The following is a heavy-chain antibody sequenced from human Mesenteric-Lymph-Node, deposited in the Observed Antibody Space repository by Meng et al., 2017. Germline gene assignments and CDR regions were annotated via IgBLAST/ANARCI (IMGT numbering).Heavy chain of an antibody. V-gene: IGHV1-18*01. Sequence: QLQLMQSGPEVREPGASVKVSCKASGYIFTHYYIHWVRQAPGQGLEWMGRINPNSGNTNYAQTLQGRVTMTTDTSTSTAYMELRSLRSDDTAVYYCARVEVGITSGDYWGQGTLVTVSS. J-gene: IGHJ4*02. D-gene: IGHD1-26*01. CDR3: ARVEVGITSGDY. CDR1: GYIFTHYY. CDR2: INPNSGNT.